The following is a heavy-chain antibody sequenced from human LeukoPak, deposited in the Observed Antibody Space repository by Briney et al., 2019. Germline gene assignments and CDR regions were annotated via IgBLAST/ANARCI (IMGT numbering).Heavy chain of an antibody. CDR3: ARERDEGFDY. CDR1: GFTFSSYS. V-gene: IGHV3-21*01. Sequence: GGSLRLSCAASGFTFSSYSMNWVRQAPGKGLEWVSSISSSSSYIYYADSVKGRFTISRDNAKNSLYLQMNSLRAEDTGVYYCARERDEGFDYWGQGTLVTVSS. CDR2: ISSSSSYI. J-gene: IGHJ4*02.